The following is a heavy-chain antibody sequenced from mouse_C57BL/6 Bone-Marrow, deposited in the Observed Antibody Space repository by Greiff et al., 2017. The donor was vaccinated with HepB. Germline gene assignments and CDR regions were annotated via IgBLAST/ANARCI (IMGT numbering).Heavy chain of an antibody. V-gene: IGHV5-15*01. D-gene: IGHD1-1*01. CDR3: ARHTTPHWYFDG. CDR1: GFTFSDYG. Sequence: EVKLMESGGGLVQPGGSLKLSCAASGFTFSDYGMAWVRQAPRKGPEWVAFISNLAYSIYYADTVTGRFTISRENAKNTLYLEMSSLRSEDTAMYYCARHTTPHWYFDGWGTGTTVTVSS. CDR2: ISNLAYSI. J-gene: IGHJ1*03.